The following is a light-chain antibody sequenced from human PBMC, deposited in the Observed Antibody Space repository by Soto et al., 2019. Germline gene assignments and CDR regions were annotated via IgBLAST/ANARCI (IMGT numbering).Light chain of an antibody. CDR2: GAS. Sequence: EIVMTHSPATLSVSPWEIATLSCRASQSVSSTYLIWYQQKPGQAPRLLIYGASSRATGIPNRFSGSGSGTDFTLTISRLEPEDFAVYYCQQYGNSPQTFGQGTKVDIK. CDR1: QSVSSTY. CDR3: QQYGNSPQT. V-gene: IGKV3-20*01. J-gene: IGKJ1*01.